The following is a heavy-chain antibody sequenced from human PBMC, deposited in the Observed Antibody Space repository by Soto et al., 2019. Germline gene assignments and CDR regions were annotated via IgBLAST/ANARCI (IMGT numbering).Heavy chain of an antibody. CDR3: AMLGGWSGGSSGMDV. D-gene: IGHD6-19*01. CDR1: GFIFSNSA. J-gene: IGHJ6*02. V-gene: IGHV3-73*01. Sequence: GGSLRLSCAASGFIFSNSAIHWVRQASGKGLEWVGRIRSKANNYTTTYTASVKGRFTISRDDSKNTAYLQMSSLKSEDTAVYYCAMLGGWSGGSSGMDVWGQGTTVTVSS. CDR2: IRSKANNYTT.